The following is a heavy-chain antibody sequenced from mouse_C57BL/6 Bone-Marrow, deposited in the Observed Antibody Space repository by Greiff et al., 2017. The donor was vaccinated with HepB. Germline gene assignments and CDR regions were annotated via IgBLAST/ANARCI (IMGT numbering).Heavy chain of an antibody. D-gene: IGHD1-1*01. Sequence: EVHLVESGGGLVKPGGSLKLSCAASGFTFSDYGMHWVRQAPGKGLVWVAYISSGSNTIYYADTVKGRFTISRDKAKNNLFLQMHSLRSEDTDMYYCASEYGSSYDWYFDVWGTGTTVTVSS. V-gene: IGHV5-17*01. CDR2: ISSGSNTI. J-gene: IGHJ1*03. CDR1: GFTFSDYG. CDR3: ASEYGSSYDWYFDV.